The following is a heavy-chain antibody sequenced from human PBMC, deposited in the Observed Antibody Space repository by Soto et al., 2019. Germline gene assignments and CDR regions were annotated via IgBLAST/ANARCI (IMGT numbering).Heavy chain of an antibody. D-gene: IGHD5-18*01. CDR2: ISYSGST. Sequence: ETLSLTCAVSGGSISSSSSYWGWIRQPPGKGLEWIGIISYSGSTSHNLSLKSRTTISVDTSKNQFSLKLSSVTAADTAVYYCGRQSYSFGPSNFDYWGQGTLVTVSS. J-gene: IGHJ4*02. CDR3: GRQSYSFGPSNFDY. CDR1: GGSISSSSSY. V-gene: IGHV4-39*01.